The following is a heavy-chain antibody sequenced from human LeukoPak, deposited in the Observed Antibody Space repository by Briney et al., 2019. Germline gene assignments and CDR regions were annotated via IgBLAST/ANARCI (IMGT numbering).Heavy chain of an antibody. CDR1: GFTFSSYS. D-gene: IGHD5-12*01. CDR2: ISSSSSYI. Sequence: GGSLRLSCAASGFTFSSYSMNWVRQAPGKGLEWVSSISSSSSYIYYADSVKGRFTISRDNAKNSLYPQMNSLRAEDTAVYYCARASLRVATIGFDYWGQGTLVTVSS. CDR3: ARASLRVATIGFDY. V-gene: IGHV3-21*01. J-gene: IGHJ4*02.